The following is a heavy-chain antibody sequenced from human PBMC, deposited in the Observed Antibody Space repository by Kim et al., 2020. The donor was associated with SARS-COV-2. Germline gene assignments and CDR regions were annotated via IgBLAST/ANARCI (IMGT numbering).Heavy chain of an antibody. J-gene: IGHJ4*02. V-gene: IGHV1-8*01. CDR2: MNPNSGNT. Sequence: ASVKVSCKASGYTFTSYDINWVRQATGQGLEWMGWMNPNSGNTGYAQKFQGRVTMTRNTSISTAYMELSSLRSEDTAVYYCARGRGTIFGVVIGQGDYWGQGTLVTVSS. D-gene: IGHD3-3*01. CDR3: ARGRGTIFGVVIGQGDY. CDR1: GYTFTSYD.